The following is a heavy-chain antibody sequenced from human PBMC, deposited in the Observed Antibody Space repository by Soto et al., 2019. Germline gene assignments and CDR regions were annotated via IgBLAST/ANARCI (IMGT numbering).Heavy chain of an antibody. V-gene: IGHV4-61*01. CDR2: IFYNGFT. CDR3: EREGYRSTSFTH. CDR1: GVSVSSGSFY. J-gene: IGHJ4*02. D-gene: IGHD6-6*01. Sequence: PSETLSLTCTVSGVSVSSGSFYWAWIRQPPGKGLEWIGYIFYNGFTNYNPSLKSRVTMSVDTSKNQFSLNLNSTTAADTAVYYCEREGYRSTSFTHWGQGTLVTAPS.